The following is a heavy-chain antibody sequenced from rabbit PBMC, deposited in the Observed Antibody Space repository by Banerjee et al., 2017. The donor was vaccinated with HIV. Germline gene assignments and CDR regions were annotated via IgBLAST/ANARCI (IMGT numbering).Heavy chain of an antibody. D-gene: IGHD4-1*01. CDR1: AFSFSNKYV. CDR2: IYAGSSGTT. Sequence: QSLEESGGDLVKPEGSLTLTCTASAFSFSNKYVMCWVRQAPGKGLELIACIYAGSSGTTYYASWANGRFTISKASWTTVTLQMTSLTAADTASYFCARDLAGVIGWNFNLWGPGTLVT. CDR3: ARDLAGVIGWNFNL. V-gene: IGHV1S40*01. J-gene: IGHJ4*01.